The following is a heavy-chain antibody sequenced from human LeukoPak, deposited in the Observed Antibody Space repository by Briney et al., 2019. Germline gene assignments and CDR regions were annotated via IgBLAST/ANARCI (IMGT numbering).Heavy chain of an antibody. CDR2: ISGSGGIT. CDR1: GFTFSSYA. J-gene: IGHJ3*02. V-gene: IGHV3-23*01. D-gene: IGHD6-19*01. CDR3: AKDAYSSGWYPDAFDI. Sequence: PGGSLRLSCAASGFTFSSYAMSWVRQAPGKGLEWVSAISGSGGITYYADSVKGRFTISRDNSKNTLYLQMNSLRAEDKAVYYCAKDAYSSGWYPDAFDIWGQGTMVTVSS.